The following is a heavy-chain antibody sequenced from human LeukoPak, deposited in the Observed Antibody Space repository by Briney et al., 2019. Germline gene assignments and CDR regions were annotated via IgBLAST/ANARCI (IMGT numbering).Heavy chain of an antibody. Sequence: GGSLRLSCAASGFTFSSYGMNWVRQAPGKGLEWVSYISSSSGTIYYADSVKGRFTISRDNSKNSLYLQMNSLRAEDTALYYCAKVTKHYDILTPHSWYFDLWGRGTLVTVSS. CDR3: AKVTKHYDILTPHSWYFDL. V-gene: IGHV3-48*01. CDR2: ISSSSGTI. D-gene: IGHD3-9*01. CDR1: GFTFSSYG. J-gene: IGHJ2*01.